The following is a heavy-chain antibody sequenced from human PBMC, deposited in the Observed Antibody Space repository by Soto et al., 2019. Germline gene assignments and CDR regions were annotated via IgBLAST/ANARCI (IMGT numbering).Heavy chain of an antibody. CDR3: ARGGHIAVVTDRFDY. Sequence: QVQLVQSGAEVKKPGASVKVSCKPSGYTLNTYYLHWVRQAPGQGLEWMGIIHPSGGGSTYAQKFLGRVTMTRDTSTSTAFMELSSLRFADTAVYYCARGGHIAVVTDRFDYWGQGTLVTVSS. J-gene: IGHJ4*02. D-gene: IGHD2-21*02. CDR1: GYTLNTYY. CDR2: IHPSGGGS. V-gene: IGHV1-46*02.